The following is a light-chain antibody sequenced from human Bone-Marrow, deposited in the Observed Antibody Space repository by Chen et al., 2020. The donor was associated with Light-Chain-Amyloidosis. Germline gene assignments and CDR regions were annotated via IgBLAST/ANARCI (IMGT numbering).Light chain of an antibody. CDR3: QQYGTSPLT. CDR1: QTISSNY. Sequence: EIVLTQSPGTLSLSPGEGANLSCRASQTISSNYLTWYQQKFGQAPRLLIYGSYSRATGIPDRFTGSGSGTDFTLTINRLEPEDFAMYYCQQYGTSPLTFGGGTKVEIK. V-gene: IGKV3-20*01. J-gene: IGKJ4*01. CDR2: GSY.